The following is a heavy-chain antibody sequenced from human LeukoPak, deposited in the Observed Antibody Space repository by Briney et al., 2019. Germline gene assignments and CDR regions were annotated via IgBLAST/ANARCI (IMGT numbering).Heavy chain of an antibody. J-gene: IGHJ6*03. Sequence: SETLSLTCAVSGGSISSGGYSWSWIRQPPGKGLEWIGYIYYSGSTYYNPSLKSRVTISVDTSKNQFSLKLSSVTAADTAVYYCARTTMVRGTYYMDVWGKGTTVTISS. V-gene: IGHV4-61*08. CDR1: GGSISSGGYS. CDR2: IYYSGST. CDR3: ARTTMVRGTYYMDV. D-gene: IGHD3-10*01.